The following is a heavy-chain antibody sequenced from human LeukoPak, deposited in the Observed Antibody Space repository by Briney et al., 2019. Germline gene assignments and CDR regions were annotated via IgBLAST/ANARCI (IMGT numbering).Heavy chain of an antibody. Sequence: GGSLRLSCAASGFTFPRHAMSWVRQAPGKGLEWVASSAGSGGSTHYADSVKGRFTISRDNSQITVFLHMNSLRADDTAVYYCAQEHFDTSGYYSRSDNWGQGILVTVSS. D-gene: IGHD3-22*01. V-gene: IGHV3-23*01. CDR1: GFTFPRHA. CDR3: AQEHFDTSGYYSRSDN. CDR2: SAGSGGST. J-gene: IGHJ4*02.